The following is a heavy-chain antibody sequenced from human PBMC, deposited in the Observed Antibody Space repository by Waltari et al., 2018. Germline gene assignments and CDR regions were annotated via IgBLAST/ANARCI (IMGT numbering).Heavy chain of an antibody. CDR3: ARDLAYGDYVDAFDI. Sequence: EVQLVESGGGLVQPGGSLRLSCAASGFTFSSYSMNWVRQAPGKGLEWVSYISSSSITIYYAYSVKGLFTISRDNAKNSLYLQMNSLRAEDTAVYYCARDLAYGDYVDAFDIWGQGTMVTVSS. CDR1: GFTFSSYS. V-gene: IGHV3-48*01. J-gene: IGHJ3*02. D-gene: IGHD4-17*01. CDR2: ISSSSITI.